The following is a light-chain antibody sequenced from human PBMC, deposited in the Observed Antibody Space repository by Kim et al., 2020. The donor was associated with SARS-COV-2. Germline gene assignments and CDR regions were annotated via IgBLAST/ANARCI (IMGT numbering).Light chain of an antibody. J-gene: IGKJ2*01. CDR1: RSVGTN. Sequence: APGESASLPGRDSRSVGTNLAWYQHKRGRAPLLISFDTTKRATGVPARFSGSGSGTLFTLTISDLQSEDFALYYCQQYINWPPYTFGQGTKLEI. CDR2: DTT. V-gene: IGKV3-15*01. CDR3: QQYINWPPYT.